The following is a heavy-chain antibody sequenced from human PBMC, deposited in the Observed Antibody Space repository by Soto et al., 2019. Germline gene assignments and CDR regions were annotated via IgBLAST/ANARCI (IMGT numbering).Heavy chain of an antibody. D-gene: IGHD2-2*02. J-gene: IGHJ6*02. CDR2: IIPIFGTA. CDR3: ATGWSCSSTSCYMSAVMDV. CDR1: GGTFSSYA. Sequence: ASVKVSCKASGGTFSSYAISWVRQAPGQGLEWMGGIIPIFGTANYAQKFQGRVTITADESTSTAYMELSRLRSEDTAVYYCATGWSCSSTSCYMSAVMDVWGQGTTVTVSS. V-gene: IGHV1-69*13.